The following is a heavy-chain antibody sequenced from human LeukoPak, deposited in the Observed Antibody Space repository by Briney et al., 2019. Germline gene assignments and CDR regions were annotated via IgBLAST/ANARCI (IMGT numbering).Heavy chain of an antibody. D-gene: IGHD3-10*01. CDR1: GYSISRGYY. J-gene: IGHJ4*02. CDR2: IYHIGST. V-gene: IGHV4-38-2*01. Sequence: SETLSLTCGVSGYSISRGYYWAWIRQPPGKGLEWIGTIYHIGSTYYTPSLGSRVTISVDTSKNGFSLNLKSVTAADTAVYYCARAGWIITSGIDYWGQGALVTVSS. CDR3: ARAGWIITSGIDY.